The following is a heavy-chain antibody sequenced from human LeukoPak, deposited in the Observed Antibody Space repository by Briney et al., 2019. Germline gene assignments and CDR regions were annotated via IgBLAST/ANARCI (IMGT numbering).Heavy chain of an antibody. CDR3: ARDWYDNSNAFDI. D-gene: IGHD3-9*01. CDR1: GFTFSSYS. J-gene: IGHJ3*02. V-gene: IGHV3-21*01. CDR2: ISSSSSYI. Sequence: GGSLRLSCAASGFTFSSYSMNWVRQAPGKGLEWVSSISSSSSYIYYADSLKGRFTISRDNAKNSLYLQMNSLRAEDTAVYYCARDWYDNSNAFDIWGQGTMVTVSS.